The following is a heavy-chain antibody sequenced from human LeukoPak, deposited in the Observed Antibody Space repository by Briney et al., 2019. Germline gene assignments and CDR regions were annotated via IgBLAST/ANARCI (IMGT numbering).Heavy chain of an antibody. J-gene: IGHJ6*03. CDR3: ARRGKEGPTGYYYYYMDV. CDR1: GYSFTSYW. V-gene: IGHV5-51*01. CDR2: IYPGDSDT. D-gene: IGHD4-23*01. Sequence: GESLKISCKGSGYSFTSYWIGWVRQMPGKGLEWMGIIYPGDSDTRYSPSFQGQVTISADKSISTAYLQWSSLKASDTAMYYCARRGKEGPTGYYYYYMDVWGKGTTVTVSS.